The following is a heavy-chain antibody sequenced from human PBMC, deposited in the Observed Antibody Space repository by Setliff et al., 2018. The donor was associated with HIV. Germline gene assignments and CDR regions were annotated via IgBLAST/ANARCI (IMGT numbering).Heavy chain of an antibody. CDR3: ARAFSGNYYGGVDY. J-gene: IGHJ4*02. CDR1: GYSFTGYH. V-gene: IGHV1-2*06. D-gene: IGHD1-26*01. Sequence: ASVKVSCKASGYSFTGYHVHWVRQAPGQGLEWMGRINPNSGGTNYAQKFQGRVTTSVDTSKNQFSLKLSSVTAADTAVYYCARAFSGNYYGGVDYWGQGTLVTVSS. CDR2: INPNSGGT.